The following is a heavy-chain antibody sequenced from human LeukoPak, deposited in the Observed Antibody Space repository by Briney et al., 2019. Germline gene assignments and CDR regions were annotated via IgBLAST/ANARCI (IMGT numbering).Heavy chain of an antibody. J-gene: IGHJ3*02. CDR2: LGGSGEST. D-gene: IGHD3-9*01. Sequence: GGSLRLSCAASGFTVSSYAMSWVRQAPGKGLEWGSGLGGSGESTYYADSLKGRFTISRDNSKNPLYLHVASLSAEYSAVDYCEKNLVKFDAAFHIGGQGTMVTVSS. V-gene: IGHV3-23*01. CDR3: EKNLVKFDAAFHI. CDR1: GFTVSSYA.